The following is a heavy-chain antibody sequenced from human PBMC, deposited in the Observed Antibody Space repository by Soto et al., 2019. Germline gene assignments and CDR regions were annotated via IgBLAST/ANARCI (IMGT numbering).Heavy chain of an antibody. J-gene: IGHJ6*03. D-gene: IGHD2-15*01. V-gene: IGHV3-21*01. Sequence: PGGSLRLSCAASGFNFSDYSMNWVRQAPGKGLEWVSSISSSSNNIDYADSVKGRFTISRDNAKNSLFLQMNSLRAEDTALYYCARTETPKYYYFYFMDVWAKGTTVTVSS. CDR1: GFNFSDYS. CDR2: ISSSSNNI. CDR3: ARTETPKYYYFYFMDV.